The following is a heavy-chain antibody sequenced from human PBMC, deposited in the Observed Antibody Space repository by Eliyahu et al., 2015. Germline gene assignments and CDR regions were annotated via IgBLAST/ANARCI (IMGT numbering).Heavy chain of an antibody. D-gene: IGHD5-18*01. J-gene: IGHJ5*02. CDR3: ARSAMGSGMA. CDR2: VYYTGSP. Sequence: QVQLQESGPGLVKPSETLSLKCSVSGASVTTXYWSWIRQPPGKGLEWIAYVYYTGSPNYNPSLKSRVTTSLDTSKNQFSLTLTSLTPADTAVYYCARSAMGSGMAWGQGTLVTVSS. V-gene: IGHV4-59*02. CDR1: GASVTTXY.